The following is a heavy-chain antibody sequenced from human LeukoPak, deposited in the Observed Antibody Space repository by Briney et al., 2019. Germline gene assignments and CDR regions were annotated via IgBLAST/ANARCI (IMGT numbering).Heavy chain of an antibody. D-gene: IGHD5-18*01. CDR1: GFTFSSYG. CDR2: ISYDGSNK. CDR3: AKDRGYSYGYFDY. J-gene: IGHJ4*02. V-gene: IGHV3-30*18. Sequence: GGSLRLSCAASGFTFSSYGMHWVRQAPGKGLEWVAVISYDGSNKYYADSVKGRFTISRDNSKNTLYLQMNSLRAEDTAVYYCAKDRGYSYGYFDYRGQGTLVTVSS.